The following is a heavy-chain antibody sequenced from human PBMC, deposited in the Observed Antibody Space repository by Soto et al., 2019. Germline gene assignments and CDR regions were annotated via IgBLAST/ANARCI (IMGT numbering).Heavy chain of an antibody. Sequence: GESLRLSCASSGFPFSTYSMSWFRQSPGKGLEWVAHITASGGTTYYVDSVKGRFTISRDTSRNILYLQMNSLRAEDTALYYCAKCMQAYWNYDAHHIWGQGKMVTVSS. CDR3: AKCMQAYWNYDAHHI. CDR2: ITASGGTT. J-gene: IGHJ3*02. V-gene: IGHV3-23*01. CDR1: GFPFSTYS. D-gene: IGHD1-7*01.